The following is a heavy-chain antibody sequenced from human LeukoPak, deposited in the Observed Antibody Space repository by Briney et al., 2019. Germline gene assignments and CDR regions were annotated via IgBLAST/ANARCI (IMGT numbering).Heavy chain of an antibody. D-gene: IGHD4-23*01. CDR1: GGSISSYY. J-gene: IGHJ6*02. CDR2: IYYSGST. Sequence: SETLSLTCTVSGGSISSYYWGWIRQPPGKGLEWIGYIYYSGSTDYNPSLKSRVTISVDMSKNQFSLRLSSVTAADTAVYYCARHLYGGPVNYYGMDVWGQGTTVTVSS. CDR3: ARHLYGGPVNYYGMDV. V-gene: IGHV4-59*08.